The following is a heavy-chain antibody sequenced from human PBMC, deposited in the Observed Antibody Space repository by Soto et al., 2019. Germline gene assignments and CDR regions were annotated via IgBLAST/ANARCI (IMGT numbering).Heavy chain of an antibody. CDR3: ARVSSSSWYYYYGMDV. J-gene: IGHJ6*02. Sequence: SETLYLTCTVSGGSISSYYWSWIRQPPGEGLEWIGYIYYSGSTNYNPSLKSRVTISVDTSKNQFSLKLSSVTAADTAVYYCARVSSSSWYYYYGMDVWGQGTTVTVSS. D-gene: IGHD6-13*01. CDR1: GGSISSYY. V-gene: IGHV4-59*01. CDR2: IYYSGST.